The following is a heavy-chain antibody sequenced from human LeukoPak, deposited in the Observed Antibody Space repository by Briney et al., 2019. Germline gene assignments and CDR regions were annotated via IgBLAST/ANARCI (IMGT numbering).Heavy chain of an antibody. V-gene: IGHV4-39*01. CDR1: GGSISSSSYY. Sequence: SETLSLTCTVSGGSISSSSYYWGWIRQPPGKGLEWIGSIFYSGITYYNPSLKIRVTISVDTSKNQFSLKLSSVTAADTAVYYCARYIVATINDYWGQGTLVTVSS. CDR3: ARYIVATINDY. J-gene: IGHJ4*02. D-gene: IGHD5-12*01. CDR2: IFYSGIT.